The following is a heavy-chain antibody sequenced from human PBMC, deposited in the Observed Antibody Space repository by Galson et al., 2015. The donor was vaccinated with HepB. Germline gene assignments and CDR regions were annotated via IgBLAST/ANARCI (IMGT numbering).Heavy chain of an antibody. V-gene: IGHV2-70*11. Sequence: ALVKPTQTLTLTCTFSGFSLSTSGMCVSWIRQPPGKALEWLARIDWVDDIYYSTSLKTRLTISKDTSKNQVVLTMTNMDPVDTATYYCARHTRDSSRWPSSYYYGMDVWGQGTPVTVSS. D-gene: IGHD6-13*01. CDR3: ARHTRDSSRWPSSYYYGMDV. CDR1: GFSLSTSGMC. CDR2: IDWVDDI. J-gene: IGHJ6*02.